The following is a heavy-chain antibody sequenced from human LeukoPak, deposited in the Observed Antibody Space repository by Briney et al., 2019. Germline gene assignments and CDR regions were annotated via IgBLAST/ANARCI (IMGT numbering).Heavy chain of an antibody. J-gene: IGHJ4*02. CDR2: IQYDGSDK. CDR3: AKETRPQVPFDC. V-gene: IGHV3-30*02. Sequence: GGSLRLSCAASGFTFNTYGMHWVRQPPGKGLEWVAFIQYDGSDKYYVDSVKGRFTISRDNSKNTLYLQMNSLRAEGTAVYYCAKETRPQVPFDCWGQGTLVTVS. CDR1: GFTFNTYG. D-gene: IGHD1-14*01.